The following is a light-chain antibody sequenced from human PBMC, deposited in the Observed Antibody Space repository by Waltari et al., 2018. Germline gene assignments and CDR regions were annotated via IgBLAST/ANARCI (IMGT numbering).Light chain of an antibody. J-gene: IGKJ1*01. CDR1: QSISKY. V-gene: IGKV3-20*01. Sequence: EIVLTQSPGTLSLSPGERATLSCRASQSISKYLVWYQQKPGQPPRLLIYETSIRATGIPDRFSVSGSGTDFSLTISRLEPEDFAVYYCQKYGTLPATFGQGTKVEIK. CDR3: QKYGTLPAT. CDR2: ETS.